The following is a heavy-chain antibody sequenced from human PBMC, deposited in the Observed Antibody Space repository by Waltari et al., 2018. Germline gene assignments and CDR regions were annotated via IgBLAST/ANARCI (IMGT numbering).Heavy chain of an antibody. V-gene: IGHV1-69-2*01. CDR3: VTALGDRSSASRPFDV. CDR1: GYRFTDYY. CDR2: VDPEDGET. Sequence: EVQLLQSGTELKKPGSTVKISCQVSGYRFTDYYIHWVQQAPGQGPQWMGLVDPEDGETIDAERFQGRVTITADTSTETAFMELSSLTSDDTAVYYCVTALGDRSSASRPFDVWGLGTLITVSS. D-gene: IGHD3-10*01. J-gene: IGHJ3*01.